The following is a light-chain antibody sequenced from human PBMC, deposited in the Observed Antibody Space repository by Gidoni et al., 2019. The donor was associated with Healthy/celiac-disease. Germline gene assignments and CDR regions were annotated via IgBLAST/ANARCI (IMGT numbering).Light chain of an antibody. J-gene: IGLJ1*01. V-gene: IGLV2-23*01. CDR3: CFGYV. Sequence: QSALTQPASVSGSPGQSITISCTGTSSDVGSYHLVSWYQQHPGKAHKHMIYEGSKRPSGVSNRFSGSKSGNTASLTISGLQAEDEADYDCCFGYVFGTGTKVTVL. CDR1: SSDVGSYHL. CDR2: EGS.